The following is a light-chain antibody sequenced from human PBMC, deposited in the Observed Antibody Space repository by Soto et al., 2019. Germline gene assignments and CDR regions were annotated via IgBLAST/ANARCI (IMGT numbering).Light chain of an antibody. J-gene: IGLJ2*01. CDR2: DVN. CDR1: SSDIGAYNF. Sequence: QSALTQPASVSGSPGQAITSTCTGTSSDIGAYNFVSWYQQHPGKAPKLMLYDVNIRPSGVSNRFSGSKSGNTASLTISGLQAEDEADYYCTSWTTSTTMIFGGVTNLTVL. CDR3: TSWTTSTTMI. V-gene: IGLV2-14*03.